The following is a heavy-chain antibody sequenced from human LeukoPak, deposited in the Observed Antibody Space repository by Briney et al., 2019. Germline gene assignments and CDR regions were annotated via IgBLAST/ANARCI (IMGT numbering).Heavy chain of an antibody. CDR2: ISGSGGST. CDR3: AKDLSSSWYNGCFDY. CDR1: GFTFSSYA. D-gene: IGHD6-13*01. J-gene: IGHJ4*02. Sequence: PGGSLRLSCAASGFTFSSYAMSWVRQAPGKGLEGVSAISGSGGSTYYADSVKGRFTISRDNSKNTLYLQMNSLRAEDTAVYYCAKDLSSSWYNGCFDYWGQGTLVTVSS. V-gene: IGHV3-23*01.